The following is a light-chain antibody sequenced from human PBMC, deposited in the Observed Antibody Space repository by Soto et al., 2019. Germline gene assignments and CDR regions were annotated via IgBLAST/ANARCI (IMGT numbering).Light chain of an antibody. V-gene: IGKV3-15*01. CDR1: QSVSSN. J-gene: IGKJ1*01. CDR3: QHYNNWPPWT. Sequence: EIVMTQSPGTLSVSPGERATLSCRASQSVSSNLAWYQQKPGQAPRLLIYGASTRATGIPARFSGSGSGTEFTLTISSLQSEDFAVYYCQHYNNWPPWTFGQGTKVEIK. CDR2: GAS.